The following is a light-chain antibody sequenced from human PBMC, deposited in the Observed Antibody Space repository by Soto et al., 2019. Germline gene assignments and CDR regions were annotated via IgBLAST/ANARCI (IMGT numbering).Light chain of an antibody. CDR2: AAS. Sequence: IQMTKAQSSLSASVGDRVTITCRASQSINSSLNWYQQKPGKAHQLLIYAASSLQSGVPSRFSGSGSGTDFTLTLSSLQPEDFANYYCQQIYSTPYTFVPGTKMELK. CDR1: QSINSS. CDR3: QQIYSTPYT. V-gene: IGKV1-39*01. J-gene: IGKJ2*01.